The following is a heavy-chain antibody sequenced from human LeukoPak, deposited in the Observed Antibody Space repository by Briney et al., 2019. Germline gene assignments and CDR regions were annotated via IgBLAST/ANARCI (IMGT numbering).Heavy chain of an antibody. CDR1: GYTFTRYY. CDR3: ARRGSGSYVLDY. J-gene: IGHJ4*02. Sequence: GASVKVSCKASGYTFTRYYMHWVRQAPGQGLEWMGIINPSDGVIDYAQKFQDRVTMTRDTSTSTVYMELSSLRSEDTAVYYCARRGSGSYVLDYWGQGTLVT. CDR2: INPSDGVI. V-gene: IGHV1-46*01. D-gene: IGHD3-10*01.